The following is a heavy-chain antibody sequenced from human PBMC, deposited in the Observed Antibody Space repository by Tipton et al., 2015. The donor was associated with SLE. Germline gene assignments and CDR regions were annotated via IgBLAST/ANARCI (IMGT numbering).Heavy chain of an antibody. CDR3: ARRGVVSRFDP. V-gene: IGHV4-59*08. J-gene: IGHJ5*02. CDR1: GGSIRSYY. CDR2: ISDTGST. D-gene: IGHD2-8*02. Sequence: TLSLTCTVSGGSIRSYYWSWIRQPPGKGLEWLGYISDTGSTSYNPSLKSRVTISVDTSKNQFSLKLSSVTAADTAVYYCARRGVVSRFDPWGQGTLVTVSS.